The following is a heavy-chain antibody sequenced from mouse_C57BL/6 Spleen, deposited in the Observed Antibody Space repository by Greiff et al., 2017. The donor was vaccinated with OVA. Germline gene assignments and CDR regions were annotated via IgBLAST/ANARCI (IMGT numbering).Heavy chain of an antibody. V-gene: IGHV5-6*01. D-gene: IGHD2-4*01. CDR1: GFTFSSYG. CDR3: ASGDYAEGY. CDR2: ISSGGSYT. Sequence: EVKLVESGGDLVKPGGSLKLSCAASGFTFSSYGMSWVRQTPDKRLEWVATISSGGSYTSYPDSVKGRFTISRDNAKNTLYLQMSSLKSEDTAMYYCASGDYAEGYWGQGTTLTVSA. J-gene: IGHJ2*01.